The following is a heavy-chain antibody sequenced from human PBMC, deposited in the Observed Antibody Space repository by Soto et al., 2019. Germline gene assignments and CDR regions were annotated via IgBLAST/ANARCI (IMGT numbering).Heavy chain of an antibody. CDR3: AKRFGDYVGWFDH. CDR2: IFSRGAP. CDR1: GVSITDYH. V-gene: IGHV4-59*01. Sequence: QVQLQESGPGLVKPSETLSLTCTVSGVSITDYHWSWIRQSPGRGMEWIGYIFSRGAPNYNPSLKRRVTISVDTSRNQCSLKLNSLTAADTPMYFCAKRFGDYVGWFDHWGQGALVIVSS. D-gene: IGHD4-17*01. J-gene: IGHJ5*02.